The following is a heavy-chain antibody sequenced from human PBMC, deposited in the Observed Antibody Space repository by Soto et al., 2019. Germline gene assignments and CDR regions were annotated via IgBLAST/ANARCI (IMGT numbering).Heavy chain of an antibody. V-gene: IGHV3-9*01. J-gene: IGHJ3*02. CDR2: ISWNSGSI. CDR3: AKGREDIVVVVAAFDAFDI. D-gene: IGHD2-15*01. CDR1: GFTFDDYA. Sequence: EVQLVESGGGLVQPGRSLRLSCAASGFTFDDYAMHWVRQAPGKGLEWVSGISWNSGSIGYADSVKGRFTISRDNAKNYPYLQMNSLRAEDTALYYCAKGREDIVVVVAAFDAFDIWGQGTMVTVSS.